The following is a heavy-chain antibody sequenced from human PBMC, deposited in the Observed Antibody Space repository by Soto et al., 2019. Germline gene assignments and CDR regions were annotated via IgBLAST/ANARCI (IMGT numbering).Heavy chain of an antibody. V-gene: IGHV1-2*04. CDR1: GYTLTGYY. D-gene: IGHD6-19*01. CDR3: ARVYDSGWYFDY. J-gene: IGHJ4*02. CDR2: INPNSGGT. Sequence: ASVKVTCKDSGYTLTGYYMHWVRQAPGQGLEWMGWINPNSGGTNYAQKFQGWVTMTRDTSISTAYMELSRLRSDDTAVYYCARVYDSGWYFDYWGQGTLVTVSS.